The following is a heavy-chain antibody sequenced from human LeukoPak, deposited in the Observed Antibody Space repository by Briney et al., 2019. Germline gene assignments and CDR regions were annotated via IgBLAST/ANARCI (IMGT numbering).Heavy chain of an antibody. CDR2: IFADGGAT. Sequence: PGGSLRLSCAASGFTFSSYAMNWVRQAPGKGLEWVSGIFADGGATYYADSVKGRFTISRDNSKNTLYLQMNSLRAEDTAAYYCAKVLAASGPYYFDYWGQGTLVTVSS. CDR1: GFTFSSYA. CDR3: AKVLAASGPYYFDY. J-gene: IGHJ4*02. V-gene: IGHV3-23*01. D-gene: IGHD6-13*01.